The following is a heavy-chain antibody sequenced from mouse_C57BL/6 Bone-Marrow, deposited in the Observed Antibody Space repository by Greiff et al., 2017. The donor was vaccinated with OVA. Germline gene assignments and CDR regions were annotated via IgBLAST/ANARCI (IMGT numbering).Heavy chain of an antibody. V-gene: IGHV5-16*01. CDR3: ARWDYGTLFDY. Sequence: EVKLVESEGGLVQPGSSMKLSCTASGFTFSDYYMAWVRQVPEKGLEWVANINYDGSSTYYLDSLKSRFIISRDNAKNILYLQMSSLKSEDTATYYCARWDYGTLFDYWGQGTTLTVSS. D-gene: IGHD1-1*01. CDR2: INYDGSST. CDR1: GFTFSDYY. J-gene: IGHJ2*01.